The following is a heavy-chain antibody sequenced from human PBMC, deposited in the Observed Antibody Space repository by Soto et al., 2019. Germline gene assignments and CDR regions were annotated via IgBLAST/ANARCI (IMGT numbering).Heavy chain of an antibody. V-gene: IGHV1-3*01. CDR1: GYTFTSYG. CDR3: ARGGAVAGNINFDY. D-gene: IGHD6-19*01. CDR2: INAGNGNT. J-gene: IGHJ4*02. Sequence: QVQLVQSGTEVKKPGASVKVSCKASGYTFTSYGVHWVRQAPGQRLEWMGWINAGNGNTKYSQKFQGRVTINRDTSGKKAYMERSRRRYKNTAVYYWARGGAVAGNINFDYGGQGTLVPVSS.